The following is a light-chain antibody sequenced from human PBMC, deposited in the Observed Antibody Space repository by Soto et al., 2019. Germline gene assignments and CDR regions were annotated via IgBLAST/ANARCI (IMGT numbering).Light chain of an antibody. V-gene: IGKV1-5*03. J-gene: IGKJ1*01. CDR3: QQYYSDWT. CDR2: KAS. CDR1: QSISSW. Sequence: DIPMTQSPSTLSASVGDRVTITCRASQSISSWLAWYQQKPGKAPKLLIYKASSLASGVPSRFSGSGSGAEFTLTISSLRPDDFATYYCQQYYSDWTFGQGTKVEIK.